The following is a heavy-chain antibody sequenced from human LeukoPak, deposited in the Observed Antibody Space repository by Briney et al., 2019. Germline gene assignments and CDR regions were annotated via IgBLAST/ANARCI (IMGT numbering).Heavy chain of an antibody. CDR1: GFIFSTYA. V-gene: IGHV3-23*01. Sequence: AGGSLRLSCAASGFIFSTYAISWVRQAPGRGLECVASISGRGYTIYYADSVKGRFTISRDNSKNTLYLQVNSLRAEDTAIYYCAKDLRVVGESSAGPLDHWGQGTLVTVSS. D-gene: IGHD2-15*01. CDR3: AKDLRVVGESSAGPLDH. CDR2: ISGRGYTI. J-gene: IGHJ4*02.